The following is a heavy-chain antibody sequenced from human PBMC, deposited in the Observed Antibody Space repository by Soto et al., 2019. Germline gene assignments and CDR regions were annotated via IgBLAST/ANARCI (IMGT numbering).Heavy chain of an antibody. D-gene: IGHD3-22*01. Sequence: SETLSLTCTVSGGSISSSSYYWGWIRQPPGKGLEWIGSIYYSGSTYYNPSLKSRVTISVDTSKNQFSLKLSSVTAADTAVYYCARTASPAPFYDASADFERWGQGTLVTVSS. J-gene: IGHJ5*02. V-gene: IGHV4-39*01. CDR2: IYYSGST. CDR1: GGSISSSSYY. CDR3: ARTASPAPFYDASADFER.